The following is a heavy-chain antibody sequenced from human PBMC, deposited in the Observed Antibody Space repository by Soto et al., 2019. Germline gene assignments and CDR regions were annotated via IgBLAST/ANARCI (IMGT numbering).Heavy chain of an antibody. D-gene: IGHD2-15*01. CDR2: IYNSGST. CDR1: GGSISIYY. Sequence: SETLSLTCTVSGGSISIYYWSWVRQPPGKGLEWIGNIYNSGSTNYNPSLKSRVTVSVDTSRHQFSLKLSSVTAADTAMYYCASLYCSGDSCYWDYWGQGTLVTVSS. V-gene: IGHV4-59*01. CDR3: ASLYCSGDSCYWDY. J-gene: IGHJ4*02.